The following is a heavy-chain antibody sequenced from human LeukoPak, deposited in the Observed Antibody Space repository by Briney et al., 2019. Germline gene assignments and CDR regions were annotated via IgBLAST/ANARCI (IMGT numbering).Heavy chain of an antibody. V-gene: IGHV4-30-2*01. CDR2: IYHSGST. Sequence: ASETLSLTCAVSGGSISSGGYSWSWIRQPPGKGLEWIGYIYHSGSTYYNPSLKSRVTISVDRSKNQFSLKLSSVTAADTAVYYCARGDNWNPFDYWGQGTLVTVSS. CDR3: ARGDNWNPFDY. D-gene: IGHD1-20*01. CDR1: GGSISSGGYS. J-gene: IGHJ4*02.